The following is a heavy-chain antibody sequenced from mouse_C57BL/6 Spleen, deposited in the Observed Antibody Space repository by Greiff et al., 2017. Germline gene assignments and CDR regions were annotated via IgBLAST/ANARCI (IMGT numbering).Heavy chain of an antibody. CDR3: ARLTYDYFDY. V-gene: IGHV5-6*01. J-gene: IGHJ2*01. D-gene: IGHD2-12*01. CDR2: ISSGGSYT. Sequence: EVHVVESGGDLVKPGGSLKLSCAASGFTFSSYGMSWVRQTPDKRLEWVATISSGGSYTYYPDSVKGRFTISRDNAKNTLYLQMRSRKSEDEAMDYCARLTYDYFDYWGQGTTLTVSS. CDR1: GFTFSSYG.